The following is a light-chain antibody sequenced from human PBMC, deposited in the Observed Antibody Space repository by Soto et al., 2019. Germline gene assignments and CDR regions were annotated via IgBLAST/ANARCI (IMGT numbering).Light chain of an antibody. Sequence: EIVLTQSPATLSLSPRERATLFCRAGQSVSSSLAWYQQKPGQAPRLLIYDASNRATGIPARFSGGGSGTDFTLTIISLEPEDSALYYCQHRSDWPPGATFGGGTKVEIK. CDR1: QSVSSS. CDR3: QHRSDWPPGAT. V-gene: IGKV3-11*01. J-gene: IGKJ4*01. CDR2: DAS.